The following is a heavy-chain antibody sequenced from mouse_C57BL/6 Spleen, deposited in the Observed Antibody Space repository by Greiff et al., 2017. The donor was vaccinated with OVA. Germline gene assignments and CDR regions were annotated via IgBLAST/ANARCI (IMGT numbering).Heavy chain of an antibody. V-gene: IGHV1-63*01. CDR3: ARLNGSGYFDY. J-gene: IGHJ2*01. D-gene: IGHD1-1*01. Sequence: QVQLKESGAELVRPGTSVKMSCKASGYTFTNYWIGWAKQRPGHGLEWIGDIYPGGGYTNYNEKFKGKATLTADKSSSTAYMQFSSLTSEDSAIYYCARLNGSGYFDYWGQGTTLTVSS. CDR1: GYTFTNYW. CDR2: IYPGGGYT.